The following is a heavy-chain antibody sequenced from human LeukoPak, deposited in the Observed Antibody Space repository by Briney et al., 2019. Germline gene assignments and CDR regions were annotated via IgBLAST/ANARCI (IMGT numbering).Heavy chain of an antibody. V-gene: IGHV4-31*03. J-gene: IGHJ5*02. D-gene: IGHD2-2*01. Sequence: PSQTLSLTCTVSGGSISSGGYYWSWIRQHPGTGLEWIGYIYYSGSTYYNPSLKSRVTISVDTSKNQFSLKLSSVTAADTAVYYCASRYCSSTSCYWFGPWGQGTLVTVSS. CDR3: ASRYCSSTSCYWFGP. CDR1: GGSISSGGYY. CDR2: IYYSGST.